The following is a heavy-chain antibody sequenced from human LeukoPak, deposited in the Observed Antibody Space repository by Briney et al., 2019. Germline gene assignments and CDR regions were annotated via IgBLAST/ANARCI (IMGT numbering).Heavy chain of an antibody. V-gene: IGHV1-2*02. J-gene: IGHJ4*02. Sequence: ASVKVSCAASGYTFTGFYMHWVRQAPGQGLEWMGWMNPNSGGTNYAQKFQGRVTMTRDTSISTAYMELSRLRSDDTAVYYCARAFHYCSSTSCYESDEGFDYWGQGTLVTVSS. CDR1: GYTFTGFY. CDR3: ARAFHYCSSTSCYESDEGFDY. D-gene: IGHD2-2*01. CDR2: MNPNSGGT.